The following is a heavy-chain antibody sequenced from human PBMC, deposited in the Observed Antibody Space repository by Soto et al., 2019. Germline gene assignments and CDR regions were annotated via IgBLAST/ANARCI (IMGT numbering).Heavy chain of an antibody. J-gene: IGHJ6*03. Sequence: SETLSLTCTVSGGSISSYYWSWIRQPPGKGLEWIGYIYYSGSTNYNPSLKSRVTISVDTSKNQFSLKLSSVTAADTAVYYCARHRYCSSTSCRVEGFCYYYMDVWGKGTTVTVSS. CDR1: GGSISSYY. V-gene: IGHV4-59*08. CDR3: ARHRYCSSTSCRVEGFCYYYMDV. CDR2: IYYSGST. D-gene: IGHD2-2*01.